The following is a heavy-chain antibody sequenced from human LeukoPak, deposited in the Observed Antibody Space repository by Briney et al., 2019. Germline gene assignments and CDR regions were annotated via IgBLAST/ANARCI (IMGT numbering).Heavy chain of an antibody. V-gene: IGHV3-7*01. CDR3: ARDRAYSTYDY. CDR2: IKEDGSVK. J-gene: IGHJ4*02. D-gene: IGHD2/OR15-2a*01. CDR1: GFTFSNSL. Sequence: GGSLRLSCTASGFTFSNSLMTWVRQAPGKGLEWVADIKEDGSVKNYVEYVKGRFTISRDNAKNSLHLQMSSLRVEDTAVYYCARDRAYSTYDYWGQGTLVRVSS.